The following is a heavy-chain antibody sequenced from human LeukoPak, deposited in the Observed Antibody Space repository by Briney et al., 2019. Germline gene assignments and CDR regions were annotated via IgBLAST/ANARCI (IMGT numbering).Heavy chain of an antibody. V-gene: IGHV1-69*05. D-gene: IGHD1-26*01. CDR1: GGTFSSYA. J-gene: IGHJ2*01. Sequence: SVKVSCKASGGTFSSYAISWVRQAPGQGLEWMGGIIPIFGTANYAQKFQGRVTITTDESTSTAYMELSSLRSEDTVVYYCARDQGDSGSYLGPGYFDLWGRGTLVTVSS. CDR3: ARDQGDSGSYLGPGYFDL. CDR2: IIPIFGTA.